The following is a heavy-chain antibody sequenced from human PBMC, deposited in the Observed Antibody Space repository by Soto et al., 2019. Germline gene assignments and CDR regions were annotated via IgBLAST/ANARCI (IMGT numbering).Heavy chain of an antibody. CDR3: AKERATTTAFDY. CDR2: ITDNGGST. D-gene: IGHD4-17*01. CDR1: GFTFSRDG. J-gene: IGHJ4*02. Sequence: GGSLRLSCAASGFTFSRDGMSWVRQAPGKGLEWVSLITDNGGSTYYADSVKGRFTISRDNTKNTLFLQMNSLSAEATAVYYCAKERATTTAFDYWGQGALVPVSS. V-gene: IGHV3-23*01.